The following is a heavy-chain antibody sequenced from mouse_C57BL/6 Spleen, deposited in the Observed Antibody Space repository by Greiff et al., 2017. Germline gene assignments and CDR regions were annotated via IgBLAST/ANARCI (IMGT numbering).Heavy chain of an antibody. V-gene: IGHV1-47*01. D-gene: IGHD1-1*01. CDR1: GYTFTTYP. Sequence: VQLQQSGAELVKPGASVKMSCKASGYTFTTYPIEWMKQNHGKSLEWIGNFPPYNDDTKYNEKFKGKVTLTVEKSSSTVYLVISRLTSDDSAVYYCARGDYYGSYLDYWGQGATLTDSS. CDR2: FPPYNDDT. J-gene: IGHJ2*01. CDR3: ARGDYYGSYLDY.